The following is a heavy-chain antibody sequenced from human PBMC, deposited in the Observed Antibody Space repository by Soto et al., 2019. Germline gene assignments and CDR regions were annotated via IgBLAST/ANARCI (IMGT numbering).Heavy chain of an antibody. V-gene: IGHV4-34*01. CDR2: INHSGST. Sequence: PSETLSLTCAVYGGSFSDYYWSWIRQPPGKGLEWIGEINHSGSTNYNPSLKSRVIISVDTSKNQFSLKLSSVTAADTAVYYCARGRGATQNNWFDPWGQGTLVTVPQ. D-gene: IGHD1-26*01. CDR3: ARGRGATQNNWFDP. CDR1: GGSFSDYY. J-gene: IGHJ5*02.